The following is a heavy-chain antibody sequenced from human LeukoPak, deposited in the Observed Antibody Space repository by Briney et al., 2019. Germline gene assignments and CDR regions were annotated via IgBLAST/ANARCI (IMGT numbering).Heavy chain of an antibody. CDR1: GYIFTSYV. D-gene: IGHD3-22*01. CDR3: ARGDYETHGYQTR. J-gene: IGHJ4*02. Sequence: ASVKVSCKASGYIFTSYVLHWVRQAPGQGLEWMGWINTNTGNPTYDQGFTGRFVFSLDTSVSTAYLQISSLKADDTAMYYCARGDYETHGYQTRWGQGTPVTVSS. CDR2: INTNTGNP. V-gene: IGHV7-4-1*02.